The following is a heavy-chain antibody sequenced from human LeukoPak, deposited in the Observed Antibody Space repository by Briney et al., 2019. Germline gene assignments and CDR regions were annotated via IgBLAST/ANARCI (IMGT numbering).Heavy chain of an antibody. D-gene: IGHD4-17*01. CDR2: IYRSGST. Sequence: PSETLSLTCSGSNYSISNSLYWGWLRQPPGRGLEWIGSIYRSGSTFYNPSLKSRVTISLDTSKNQFSLKLSSVTAADTAVYFCARGTYGYYMDVWGKGTTVTVSS. J-gene: IGHJ6*03. CDR3: ARGTYGYYMDV. V-gene: IGHV4-38-2*02. CDR1: NYSISNSLY.